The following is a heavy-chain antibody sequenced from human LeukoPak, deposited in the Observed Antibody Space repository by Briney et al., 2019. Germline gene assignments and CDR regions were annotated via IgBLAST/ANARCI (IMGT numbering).Heavy chain of an antibody. D-gene: IGHD4-11*01. J-gene: IGHJ4*02. Sequence: EPGGSLRLSCAASGFTFSSYSMNWVRQAPGKGLEWVSYISSSSSTIYYADSVKGRFTISRDNAKNSLYLQMNSLRAEDTAVFYCARTYSDYVIVSYYFDYWGQGTLVTVSS. V-gene: IGHV3-48*04. CDR3: ARTYSDYVIVSYYFDY. CDR1: GFTFSSYS. CDR2: ISSSSSTI.